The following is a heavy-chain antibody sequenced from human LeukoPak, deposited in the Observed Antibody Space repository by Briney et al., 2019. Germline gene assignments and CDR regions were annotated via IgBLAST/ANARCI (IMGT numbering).Heavy chain of an antibody. CDR3: TRGHWALDC. J-gene: IGHJ4*02. CDR1: GASTSAYY. D-gene: IGHD3-16*01. Sequence: PSETLSLTCTIFGASTSAYYWSWVRQPPGKGLEWIGYIHHTGSFDYNPSLNSRATISLDTSKNQFSLKLTSVTAADTAVYYCTRGHWALDCWGQGPLVTVSS. V-gene: IGHV4-59*01. CDR2: IHHTGSF.